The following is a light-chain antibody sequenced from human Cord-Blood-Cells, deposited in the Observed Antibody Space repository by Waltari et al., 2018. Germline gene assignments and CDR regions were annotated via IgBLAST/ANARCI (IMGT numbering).Light chain of an antibody. J-gene: IGKJ1*01. V-gene: IGKV2-28*01. CDR1: KSHLHSNGYNY. CDR3: MQALKTPPT. CDR2: LGS. Sequence: DIVMTQSPLSLPVTPGEPATIPCRPSKSHLHSNGYNYLDWYLQKPGQSPQLLIYLGSNRASGVPERFSGSGSGTDFTLKISRVEAEDVGVYYCMQALKTPPTFGQGTKVEIK.